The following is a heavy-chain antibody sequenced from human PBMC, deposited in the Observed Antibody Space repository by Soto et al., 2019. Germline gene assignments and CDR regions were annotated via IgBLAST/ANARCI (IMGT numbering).Heavy chain of an antibody. CDR3: ARGGPELATIGSFDY. CDR2: IIPSDGST. Sequence: ASVKVSCKASGYTFINYYMHRVRQAPGQGPEWIGRIIPSDGSTHYAQRFQDRVIMTRDTSTSTVYMELNSLRSEDSAVYYCARGGPELATIGSFDYWGQGXLVTVYS. D-gene: IGHD5-12*01. V-gene: IGHV1-46*01. J-gene: IGHJ4*02. CDR1: GYTFINYY.